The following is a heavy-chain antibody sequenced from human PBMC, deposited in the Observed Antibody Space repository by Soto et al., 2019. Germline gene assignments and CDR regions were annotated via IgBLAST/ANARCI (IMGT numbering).Heavy chain of an antibody. CDR3: AVLFGSFGVGPMDV. V-gene: IGHV3-21*01. Sequence: PGGSLRLSCAASGFTFSSYSMNWVRQAPGKGLEWVSSISSSSSYIYYADSVKGRFTISRDNAKNSLYLQMNSLRAEDTAVYYCAVLFGSFGVGPMDVWGKGTTVTVSS. D-gene: IGHD3-3*02. CDR1: GFTFSSYS. CDR2: ISSSSSYI. J-gene: IGHJ6*03.